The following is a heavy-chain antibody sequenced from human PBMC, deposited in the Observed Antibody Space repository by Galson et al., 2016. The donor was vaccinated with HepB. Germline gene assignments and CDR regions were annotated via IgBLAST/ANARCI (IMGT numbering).Heavy chain of an antibody. J-gene: IGHJ5*02. CDR2: IIPIFPTP. CDR3: ARSAPGWFDP. Sequence: SVKVSCKASGGTFSSNGISWVRQAPGQGLEWMGGIIPIFPTPKYAQKFQGRVTITADDSTSTAYMELSILRSEDTAVYYCARSAPGWFDPWGQGTLVTVSS. CDR1: GGTFSSNG. V-gene: IGHV1-69*13.